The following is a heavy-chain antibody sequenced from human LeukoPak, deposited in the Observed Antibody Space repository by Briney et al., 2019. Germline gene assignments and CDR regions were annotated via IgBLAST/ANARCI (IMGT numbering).Heavy chain of an antibody. V-gene: IGHV4-59*01. CDR3: ARDYGGEDAFDI. CDR1: GGSSSGYY. Sequence: KPSETLSLTCTVSGGSSSGYYWSWIRQPPGKGLKWIGYIYYSGSTNYNPSLKSRVTISVDTSKNQFSLKLSSVTAADTAVYYCARDYGGEDAFDIWGQGTMVTVSS. CDR2: IYYSGST. D-gene: IGHD4-23*01. J-gene: IGHJ3*02.